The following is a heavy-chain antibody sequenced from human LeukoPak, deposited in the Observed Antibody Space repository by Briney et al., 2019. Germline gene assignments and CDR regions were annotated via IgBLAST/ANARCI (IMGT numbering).Heavy chain of an antibody. J-gene: IGHJ4*02. D-gene: IGHD4/OR15-4a*01. Sequence: ASVKVSCKASGYTFTSYGISWVRQAPGQGLEWMGWISAYNGNTNYAQNLQGRVTVTTDTSTSTAYMELRSLRSDDTAVYYCARDEGYYGAPLFDYWGQGTLVTVSS. CDR1: GYTFTSYG. CDR3: ARDEGYYGAPLFDY. V-gene: IGHV1-18*01. CDR2: ISAYNGNT.